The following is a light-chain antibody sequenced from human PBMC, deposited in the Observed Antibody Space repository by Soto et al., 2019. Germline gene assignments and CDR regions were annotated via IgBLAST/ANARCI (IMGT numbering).Light chain of an antibody. J-gene: IGLJ2*01. CDR3: SSYPSSSTRVV. CDR2: DVN. V-gene: IGLV2-14*01. CDR1: SSDVGRYNY. Sequence: QSALTQPASVSGSPGQSITISCTGTSSDVGRYNYVSWYQQHPGKAPKLMIYDVNNRPSGVSNRFSGSKSGNTASLTISGLQAEDEADYYCSSYPSSSTRVVFGGGTKLTVL.